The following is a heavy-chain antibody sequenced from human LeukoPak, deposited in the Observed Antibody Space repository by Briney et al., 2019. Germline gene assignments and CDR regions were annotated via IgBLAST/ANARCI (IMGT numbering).Heavy chain of an antibody. CDR2: INPNSGGT. D-gene: IGHD3-16*02. Sequence: ASVKVSCKASGYTFTGYYMHWVRQSPGQGLEWMGWINPNSGGTNYAQKFQGRVTTTRDTSISTAYMELSRLRSDDTAVYYCARDHSKMITFGGVIAPTDYWGQGTLVTVSS. V-gene: IGHV1-2*02. CDR3: ARDHSKMITFGGVIAPTDY. CDR1: GYTFTGYY. J-gene: IGHJ4*02.